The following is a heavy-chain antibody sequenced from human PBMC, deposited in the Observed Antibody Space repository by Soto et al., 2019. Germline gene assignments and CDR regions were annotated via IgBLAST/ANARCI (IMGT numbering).Heavy chain of an antibody. CDR2: INHSGST. D-gene: IGHD2-2*01. Sequence: SETLSLTCAVYGGSFSGYYWSWIRQPPGKGLEWIGEINHSGSTNYNPSLKSRVTISVDTSKNQFSLKLSSVTAADTAVYYRARVVVVVNYYYYYMDVWGKGTTVTVSS. CDR3: ARVVVVVNYYYYYMDV. V-gene: IGHV4-34*01. CDR1: GGSFSGYY. J-gene: IGHJ6*03.